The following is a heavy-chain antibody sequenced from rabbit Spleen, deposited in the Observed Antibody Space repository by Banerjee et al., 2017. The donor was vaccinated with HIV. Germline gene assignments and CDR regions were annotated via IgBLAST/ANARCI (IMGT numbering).Heavy chain of an antibody. D-gene: IGHD1-1*01. CDR1: GFSFSSSDY. J-gene: IGHJ4*01. V-gene: IGHV1S40*01. CDR2: IVAGSSGST. CDR3: ARGAYGSFSGYWYYFNL. Sequence: QSLEESGGGLVQPEGSLALTCKASGFSFSSSDYICWVRQAPGKGLEWVACIVAGSSGSTYYASWAKGRFTISKTSATTVTLQMTSLTAADTATYFCARGAYGSFSGYWYYFNLWGQGTLVTVS.